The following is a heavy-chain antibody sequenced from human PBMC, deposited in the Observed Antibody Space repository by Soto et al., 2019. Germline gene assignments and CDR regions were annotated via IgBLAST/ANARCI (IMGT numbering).Heavy chain of an antibody. J-gene: IGHJ4*02. CDR1: GGSISSGGYY. CDR2: IYYSGST. V-gene: IGHV4-31*03. Sequence: PSETLSLTCTVSGGSISSGGYYWSWIRQHPGKGLEWIGYIYYSGSTYYNPSLKSRVTISVDTSKNQFSLKLSSVTAADTAVYYCARGIYYDFWRGYRGYFDSWVQVTLATVS. D-gene: IGHD3-3*01. CDR3: ARGIYYDFWRGYRGYFDS.